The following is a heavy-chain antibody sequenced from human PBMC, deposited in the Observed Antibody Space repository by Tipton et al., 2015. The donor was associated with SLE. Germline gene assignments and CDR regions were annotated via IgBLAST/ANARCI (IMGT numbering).Heavy chain of an antibody. J-gene: IGHJ6*03. CDR2: MNPNSGNT. V-gene: IGHV1-8*03. CDR1: GYTFTSYD. CDR3: ARVMFRFVWNYVSYFYYVEV. D-gene: IGHD1-7*01. Sequence: QSGAEVKKPGASVKVSCKASGYTFTSYDINWVRQASGQGLRWMGWMNPNSGNTGYAQKFPGRVTITRNISISTAYMELSSLRSEDTAVNYWARVMFRFVWNYVSYFYYVEVWGEENTVTGSS.